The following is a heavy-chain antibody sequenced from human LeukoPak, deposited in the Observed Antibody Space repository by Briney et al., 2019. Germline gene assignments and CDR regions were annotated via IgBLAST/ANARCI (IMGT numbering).Heavy chain of an antibody. CDR3: AIRGERSDAFDI. D-gene: IGHD1-1*01. CDR1: GYTFTSYY. Sequence: VASVKVSCKASGYTFTSYYMHWVRQAPGQGLEWMGIINPSGGSTSYAQKFQGRVTMTRDMSTSTVYMELSSLRSEDTAVYYCAIRGERSDAFDIWGQGTMVTVSS. J-gene: IGHJ3*02. CDR2: INPSGGST. V-gene: IGHV1-46*01.